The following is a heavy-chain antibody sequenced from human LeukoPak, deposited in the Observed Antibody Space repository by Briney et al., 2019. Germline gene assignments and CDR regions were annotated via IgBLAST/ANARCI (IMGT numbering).Heavy chain of an antibody. CDR3: AGENRIAAAGYGIWFDP. CDR1: GGTFSSYA. V-gene: IGHV1-69*05. CDR2: IIPIFGAA. D-gene: IGHD6-13*01. J-gene: IGHJ5*02. Sequence: SVKVSCKASGGTFSSYAISWVRQAPGQGLEWMGGIIPIFGAANYAQKFQGRVTITTDESTSTAYMELSSLRSEDTAVYYCAGENRIAAAGYGIWFDPWGQGTLVTVSS.